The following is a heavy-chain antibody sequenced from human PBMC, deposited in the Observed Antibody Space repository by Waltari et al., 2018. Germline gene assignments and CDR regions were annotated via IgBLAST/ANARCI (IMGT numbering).Heavy chain of an antibody. V-gene: IGHV1-18*04. J-gene: IGHJ6*03. CDR1: GSTFTSFG. CDR2: ISDYNGNT. D-gene: IGHD2-2*01. CDR3: ARWAGVPAANGYYYYYYYMDV. Sequence: QVQLVQSGAEVKKPGAPVTVSCKAYGSTFTSFGIHWMRQVPGDGPSRMGWISDYNGNTNYAQKLQGRVTMTTDTSTSTAYMELRSLRSDDTAVYYCARWAGVPAANGYYYYYYYMDVWGKGTTVTVSS.